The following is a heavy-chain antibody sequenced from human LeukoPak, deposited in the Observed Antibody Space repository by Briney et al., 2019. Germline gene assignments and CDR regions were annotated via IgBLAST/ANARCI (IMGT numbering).Heavy chain of an antibody. V-gene: IGHV4-38-2*02. D-gene: IGHD6-6*01. CDR3: ARDRSVGVLPAPPFDF. J-gene: IGHJ4*02. CDR1: GYSISSTYY. CDR2: VFHSGNT. Sequence: NPSETLSLTCTVSGYSISSTYYWGWIRQPPGKGLEWVGSVFHSGNTYYNPSLKSRLTISADTSKNQFSLTLTSVTAADTAVYYCARDRSVGVLPAPPFDFRGQGTLVTVSS.